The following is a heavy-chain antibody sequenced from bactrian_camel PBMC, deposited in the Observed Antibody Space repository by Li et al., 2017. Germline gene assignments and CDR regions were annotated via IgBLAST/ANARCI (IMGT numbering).Heavy chain of an antibody. CDR1: GYTYSSNS. CDR2: MHPSDGST. V-gene: IGHV3S40*01. J-gene: IGHJ4*01. D-gene: IGHD3*01. CDR3: AAGLWTNTPQCGKRNNY. Sequence: VQLVESGGGSVQAGGSLRLSCVDSGYTYSSNSWGWFRQTPGKEREGIATMHPSDGSTVYADSVKGRFTISRDNARDTVYLQMNNLKPEDTAMCYCAAGLWTNTPQCGKRNNYWGQGTQVTVS.